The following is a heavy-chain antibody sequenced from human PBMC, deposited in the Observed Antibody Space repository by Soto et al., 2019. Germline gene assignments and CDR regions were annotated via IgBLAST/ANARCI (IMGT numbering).Heavy chain of an antibody. CDR1: GFNFTNAW. D-gene: IGHD6-13*01. V-gene: IGHV3-15*07. Sequence: EVQLLESGGGLVKPGGSLRLSCAASGFNFTNAWMNWVRQTPGKGLEWVGRIKSKSDGATTDDAAPVKGRFTISRDDSSNTLYLQMNSLKTEDTAVYYCTTNPGQFGSSWIEWSSFKIWGQGTMVTVSS. CDR2: IKSKSDGATT. CDR3: TTNPGQFGSSWIEWSSFKI. J-gene: IGHJ3*02.